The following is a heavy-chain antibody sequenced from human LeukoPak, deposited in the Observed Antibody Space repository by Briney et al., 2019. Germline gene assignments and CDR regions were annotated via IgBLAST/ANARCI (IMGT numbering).Heavy chain of an antibody. J-gene: IGHJ4*02. CDR2: IYYSGST. Sequence: LETLSLTCTVSGGSISSGNYSWGWIRQPPGKGLEWIGNIYYSGSTYYNPSLKSRVTISVDTSKNQFSLKLSSVTAADTAVYYCARRGYSYDYFDYWGQGTLVTVSS. CDR1: GGSISSGNYS. D-gene: IGHD5-18*01. V-gene: IGHV4-39*01. CDR3: ARRGYSYDYFDY.